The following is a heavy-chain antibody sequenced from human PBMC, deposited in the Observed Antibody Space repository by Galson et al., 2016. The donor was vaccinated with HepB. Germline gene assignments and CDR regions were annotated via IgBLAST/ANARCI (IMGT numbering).Heavy chain of an antibody. CDR2: ISYDSSQE. D-gene: IGHD3-10*01. Sequence: SLRLSCAASGFPFRTYGMHWVRQAPGKGLEWVAVISYDSSQEYYADSVKGRFTVSRDNSKKMLYFQMNNLTTEDKAVYYCAKDLGPDLYFDIWGRGTRVSVSS. V-gene: IGHV3-30*18. J-gene: IGHJ2*01. CDR1: GFPFRTYG. CDR3: AKDLGPDLYFDI.